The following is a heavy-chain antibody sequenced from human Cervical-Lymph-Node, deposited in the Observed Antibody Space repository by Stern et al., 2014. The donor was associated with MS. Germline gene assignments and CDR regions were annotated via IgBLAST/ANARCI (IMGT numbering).Heavy chain of an antibody. CDR1: GASISNYY. V-gene: IGHV4-4*07. Sequence: QVQLVESGPRLVKPSETLSLTCTVSGASISNYYWSWIRQPAEKGLEWIGRIHSSISADYNPSLKSRVTMSVDTSKNQFSLRLTSVTAADTAVYYCARDSVGGYNSFDYWGQGSLVTVSS. CDR3: ARDSVGGYNSFDY. J-gene: IGHJ4*02. CDR2: IHSSISA. D-gene: IGHD5-24*01.